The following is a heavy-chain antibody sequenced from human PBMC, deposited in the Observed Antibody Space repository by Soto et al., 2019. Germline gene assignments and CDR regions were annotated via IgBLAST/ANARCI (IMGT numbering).Heavy chain of an antibody. CDR2: MSGSGDDA. Sequence: GSLRLSCAASGFTFSNYGMSWVRQAPGKGLEWVSVMSGSGDDAYYADSVKGRFTISRDNSKNMLYLQMNSLRAEDTAVYFCAKQVTIYAVEPADYWAQGMQVSVS. D-gene: IGHD3-3*01. CDR3: AKQVTIYAVEPADY. CDR1: GFTFSNYG. J-gene: IGHJ4*02. V-gene: IGHV3-23*01.